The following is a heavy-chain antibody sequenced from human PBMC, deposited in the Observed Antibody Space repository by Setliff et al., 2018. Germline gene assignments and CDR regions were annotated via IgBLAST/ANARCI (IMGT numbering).Heavy chain of an antibody. D-gene: IGHD6-13*01. Sequence: ASVKVSCKASGYIFTSYGFSWVRQAPGQGLEWMGWISTYNGKTNYAQKFQGRVTMTTDTSTSTAYMELRSLRSDDTAVYYCARGLIAYASWYPNKHTYYYYMDVWGKGTTVTVSS. CDR3: ARGLIAYASWYPNKHTYYYYMDV. CDR2: ISTYNGKT. J-gene: IGHJ6*03. CDR1: GYIFTSYG. V-gene: IGHV1-18*01.